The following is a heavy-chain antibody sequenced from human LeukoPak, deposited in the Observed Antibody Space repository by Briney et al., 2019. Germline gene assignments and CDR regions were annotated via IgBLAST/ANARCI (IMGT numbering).Heavy chain of an antibody. V-gene: IGHV1-69*04. Sequence: SVNVSCKASGGTFSSYAISWVRQAPGQGLEWMGRIITILGIANYAQKFQGRVTITADKSTSTAYLELRSLRSEDKAVYYCVWGLTIFNGMDVWGQGTTVTVSS. CDR3: VWGLTIFNGMDV. CDR1: GGTFSSYA. CDR2: IITILGIA. D-gene: IGHD3-3*01. J-gene: IGHJ6*02.